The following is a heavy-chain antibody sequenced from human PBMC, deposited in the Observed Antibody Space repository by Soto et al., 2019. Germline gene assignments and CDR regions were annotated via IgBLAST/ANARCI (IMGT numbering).Heavy chain of an antibody. CDR1: GFTFSSYG. V-gene: IGHV3-30*18. CDR3: AKDHNTAMVSSWFRYYYYYMDV. Sequence: GGSLRLSCAASGFTFSSYGMHWVRQAPGKGLEWVAVISYDGSNKYYADSVKGRFTISRDNSKNTLYLQMNSLRAEDTAVYYCAKDHNTAMVSSWFRYYYYYMDVWGKGTTVTVSS. CDR2: ISYDGSNK. D-gene: IGHD5-18*01. J-gene: IGHJ6*03.